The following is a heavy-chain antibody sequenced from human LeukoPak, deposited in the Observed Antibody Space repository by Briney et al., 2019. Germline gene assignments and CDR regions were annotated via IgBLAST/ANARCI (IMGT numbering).Heavy chain of an antibody. CDR3: ARDLPYIVVVPAAEGLDL. D-gene: IGHD2-2*01. CDR1: GFTFSSYA. Sequence: GRSLRLSCAASGFTFSSYAMHWVRQAPGKGLEWVAVISYGGSNKYYADSVKGRFTISRDNSKNTLYLQMNSLRAEDTAVYYCARDLPYIVVVPAAEGLDLWGRGTLVTVSS. V-gene: IGHV3-30*04. J-gene: IGHJ2*01. CDR2: ISYGGSNK.